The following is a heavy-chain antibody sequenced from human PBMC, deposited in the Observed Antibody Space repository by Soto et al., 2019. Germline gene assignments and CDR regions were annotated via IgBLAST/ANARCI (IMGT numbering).Heavy chain of an antibody. CDR3: ARGVRTGFYGMDV. CDR2: IIPIFGTS. D-gene: IGHD3-10*01. V-gene: IGHV1-69*13. J-gene: IGHJ6*02. CDR1: GGTSSNYA. Sequence: VKVSCKASGGTSSNYALSWVRQAPGQGLEWVGGIIPIFGTSNYAQNFQGRVTITADESTSTAYMELSSLRSEDTAVYYCARGVRTGFYGMDVWGQGTTVTVSS.